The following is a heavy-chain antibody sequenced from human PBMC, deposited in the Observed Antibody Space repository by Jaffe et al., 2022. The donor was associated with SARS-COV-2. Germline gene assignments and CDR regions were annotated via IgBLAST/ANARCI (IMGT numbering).Heavy chain of an antibody. Sequence: EVQLVESGGGLVKPGGSLRLSCAASGFTFSSYSMNWVRQAPGKGLEWVSSISSSSSYIYYADSVKGRFTISRDNAKNSLYLQMNSLRAEDTAVYYCARDLRLGDDSSSWEIAEYFQHWGQGTLVTVSS. CDR1: GFTFSSYS. D-gene: IGHD6-13*01. J-gene: IGHJ1*01. V-gene: IGHV3-21*01. CDR3: ARDLRLGDDSSSWEIAEYFQH. CDR2: ISSSSSYI.